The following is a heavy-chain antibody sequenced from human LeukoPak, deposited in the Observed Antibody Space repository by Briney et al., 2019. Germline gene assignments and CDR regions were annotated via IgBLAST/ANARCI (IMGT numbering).Heavy chain of an antibody. V-gene: IGHV3-30*02. CDR1: GFTFSSYG. D-gene: IGHD3-3*01. CDR3: AKDPSYYDFWSGYYTDYYYYYMDV. J-gene: IGHJ6*03. CDR2: IRYDGSNE. Sequence: GGSLRLSCAASGFTFSSYGMHWVRQAPGKGLEWVAFIRYDGSNEYYADSVKGRFTISRDNSKNTLYLQMNSLRAEDTAVYYCAKDPSYYDFWSGYYTDYYYYYMDVWGKGTTVTVSS.